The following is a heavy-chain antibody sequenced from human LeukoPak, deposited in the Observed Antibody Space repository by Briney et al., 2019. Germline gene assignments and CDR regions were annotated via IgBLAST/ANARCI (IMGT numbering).Heavy chain of an antibody. Sequence: GGSLRLSCAASGFTFDDYAMHWVRQAPGKGLEWVSLISGDGATTYYAASVKGRFTISRDNKKNVLYLQMNNLGTEDTALFYCAKDLSSVFDALNIGGQGTLVTVSS. J-gene: IGHJ3*02. D-gene: IGHD3-10*01. V-gene: IGHV3-43*02. CDR2: ISGDGATT. CDR3: AKDLSSVFDALNI. CDR1: GFTFDDYA.